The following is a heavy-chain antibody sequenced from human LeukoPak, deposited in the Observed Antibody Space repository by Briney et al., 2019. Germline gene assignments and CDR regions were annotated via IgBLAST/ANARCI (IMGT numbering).Heavy chain of an antibody. CDR1: GGSTSSSSFY. CDR2: RTYSGRT. D-gene: IGHD3-22*01. Sequence: SETLSLTCTVSGGSTSSSSFYWGWIRQPPGKGLECIGKRTYSGRTYYNPSLQSRVTISVDTSKNQFSLRLSSVTAADTAVYYCARLRAYYYDSSGYDNFDFWGQGTLVTVSS. V-gene: IGHV4-39*01. J-gene: IGHJ4*02. CDR3: ARLRAYYYDSSGYDNFDF.